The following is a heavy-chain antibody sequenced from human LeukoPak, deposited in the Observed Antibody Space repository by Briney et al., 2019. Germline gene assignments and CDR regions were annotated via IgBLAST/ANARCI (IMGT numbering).Heavy chain of an antibody. D-gene: IGHD2-15*01. CDR1: EYSFATYW. CDR2: IFPGDSDT. J-gene: IGHJ4*02. CDR3: ASEYCSGGNCYFDY. V-gene: IGHV5-51*01. Sequence: GESLKISYKGSEYSFATYWIGWVRQMPGQGLEWMGIIFPGDSDTIYSPSFQGQVTISADKSISTAYLQWSSLKASDTAIYYCASEYCSGGNCYFDYWGQGTLVTVSS.